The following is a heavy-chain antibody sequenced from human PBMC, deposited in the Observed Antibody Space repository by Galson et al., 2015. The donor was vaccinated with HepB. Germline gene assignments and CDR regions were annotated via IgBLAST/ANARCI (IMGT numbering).Heavy chain of an antibody. D-gene: IGHD6-19*01. CDR3: ARGSSSGWYEYFQH. V-gene: IGHV1-3*01. CDR2: INAGNGNT. J-gene: IGHJ1*01. CDR1: GYTFTSYA. Sequence: SVKVSCKASGYTFTSYAMHWVRQAPGQRLEWMGWINAGNGNTKYSQKFQGRVTITRDTSASTAYMELSSLRSEDTAVYYCARGSSSGWYEYFQHWGQGTLVTVSS.